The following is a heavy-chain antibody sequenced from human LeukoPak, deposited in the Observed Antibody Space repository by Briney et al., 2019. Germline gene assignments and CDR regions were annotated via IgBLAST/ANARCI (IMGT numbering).Heavy chain of an antibody. CDR2: ISWDGGST. CDR1: GFTFDDYT. J-gene: IGHJ6*03. V-gene: IGHV3-43*01. CDR3: AKAVAGQGYYYMDV. D-gene: IGHD6-19*01. Sequence: GGSLRLSCAASGFTFDDYTMHWVRQAPGKGLEWVSLISWDGGSTYYADSVKGRFTISRDNSKNSLYLQMNSLRTEDTALYYCAKAVAGQGYYYMDVCGKGTTVTVSS.